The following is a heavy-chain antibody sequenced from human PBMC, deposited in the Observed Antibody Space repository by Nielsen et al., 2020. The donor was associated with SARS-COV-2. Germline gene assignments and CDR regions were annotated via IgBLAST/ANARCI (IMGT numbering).Heavy chain of an antibody. CDR3: ARVKPTGGSYYFDY. V-gene: IGHV3-20*01. Sequence: GGSLRLSCAASGFTFDDYGMSWVRQAPGKGLEWVSGINWNGGSTGYADSVKGRFTISRYNAKNSLYLQMNSLRAEDTALYHCARVKPTGGSYYFDYWGQGTLVTVSS. CDR2: INWNGGST. J-gene: IGHJ4*02. CDR1: GFTFDDYG. D-gene: IGHD7-27*01.